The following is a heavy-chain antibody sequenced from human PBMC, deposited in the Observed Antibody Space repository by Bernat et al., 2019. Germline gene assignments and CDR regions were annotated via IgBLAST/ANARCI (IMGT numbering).Heavy chain of an antibody. CDR2: INPNSGGT. V-gene: IGHV1-2*04. J-gene: IGHJ4*02. CDR3: ARGLRFLEWFPYPAFDY. D-gene: IGHD3-3*01. CDR1: GYTFTGYY. Sequence: QVQLVQSGAEVKKPGASVKVSCKASGYTFTGYYMHWVRQAPGQGLEWMGWINPNSGGTNYAQKFQGWVTMTRDTSISTAYMELSRLRSDDTAVYYCARGLRFLEWFPYPAFDYWGQGTLVTVSS.